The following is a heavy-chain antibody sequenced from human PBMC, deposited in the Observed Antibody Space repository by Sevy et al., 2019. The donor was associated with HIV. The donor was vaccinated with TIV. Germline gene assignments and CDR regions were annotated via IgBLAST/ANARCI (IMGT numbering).Heavy chain of an antibody. CDR3: VRGDRAWGITWYYFDY. CDR1: GFFFNTYN. J-gene: IGHJ4*02. D-gene: IGHD3-10*01. Sequence: GGSLRLSCATSGFFFNTYNMNWVRQAPGKGLEWVSSISRSSIYINYVDSVKDRFTISRDNAENSLFLQMNSLRGEDTAVYYCVRGDRAWGITWYYFDYWGQGTLVTVSS. V-gene: IGHV3-21*01. CDR2: ISRSSIYI.